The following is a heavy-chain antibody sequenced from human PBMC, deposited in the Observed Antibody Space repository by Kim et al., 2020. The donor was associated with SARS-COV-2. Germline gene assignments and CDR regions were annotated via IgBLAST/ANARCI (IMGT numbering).Heavy chain of an antibody. CDR3: ARLYCSGGSCPSSSYYYGMDV. CDR2: INTNTGNP. J-gene: IGHJ6*02. Sequence: ASVKVSCKASGYTFTSYAMNWARQAPGQGLEWMGWINTNTGNPTYAQGFTGRFVFSLDTSVSTAYLQISSLKAEDTAVYYCARLYCSGGSCPSSSYYYGMDVWGQGTTVTVSS. CDR1: GYTFTSYA. V-gene: IGHV7-4-1*02. D-gene: IGHD2-15*01.